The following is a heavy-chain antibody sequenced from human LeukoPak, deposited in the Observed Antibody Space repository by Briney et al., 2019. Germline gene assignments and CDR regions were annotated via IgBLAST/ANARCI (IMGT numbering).Heavy chain of an antibody. CDR3: AELGITMIGGV. CDR2: ISSSGSTI. CDR1: GFTFSSYE. Sequence: RGSLRLSCATSGFTFSSYEMNSVRQAPGKGLEWVSYISSSGSTIYYADSVKGRFTISRDNAKNSLYLQMNSLRAEDTAVYYCAELGITMIGGVWGKGTTVTISS. V-gene: IGHV3-48*03. D-gene: IGHD3-10*02. J-gene: IGHJ6*04.